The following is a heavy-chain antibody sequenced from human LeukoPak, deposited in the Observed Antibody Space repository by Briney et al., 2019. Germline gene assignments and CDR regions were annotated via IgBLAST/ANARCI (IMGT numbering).Heavy chain of an antibody. CDR1: GFTFTTYD. Sequence: PGESLRLSCAASGFTFTTYDMNWVRQAPGKGLEWVSYISRDSAYMYLAESVKGRFTISRDNTKNSLYLQMNSLRGEDTAVYYCARDDASTARASGMDVWGKGTTVTVSS. CDR3: ARDDASTARASGMDV. CDR2: ISRDSAYM. D-gene: IGHD6-6*01. V-gene: IGHV3-21*01. J-gene: IGHJ6*04.